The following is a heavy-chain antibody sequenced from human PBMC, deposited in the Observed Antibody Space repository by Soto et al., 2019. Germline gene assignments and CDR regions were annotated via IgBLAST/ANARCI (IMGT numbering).Heavy chain of an antibody. Sequence: PGESLKISCKGSGYSFTSYWIGWVRQMPGKGLEWMGIIYPGDSDTRYSPSFQGQVTISADKSISTAYLQWSSLKASDTAMYYCARRPGIAAAGMVGNRFDPWGQGTLVTVSS. CDR3: ARRPGIAAAGMVGNRFDP. V-gene: IGHV5-51*01. CDR2: IYPGDSDT. D-gene: IGHD6-13*01. CDR1: GYSFTSYW. J-gene: IGHJ5*02.